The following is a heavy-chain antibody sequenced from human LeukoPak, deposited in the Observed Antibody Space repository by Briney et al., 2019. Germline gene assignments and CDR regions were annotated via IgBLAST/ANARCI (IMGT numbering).Heavy chain of an antibody. CDR1: GGSISSSSYY. V-gene: IGHV4-39*01. Sequence: PSETLSLTCTVSGGSISSSSYYWGWIRQPPGKGLEWIGSIYYSGSTYYNPSLKSRVTISVDTSKNQFSVKLSSVTAADTAVYYCARPSSEWELLPFDYWGQGTLVTVSS. CDR3: ARPSSEWELLPFDY. CDR2: IYYSGST. D-gene: IGHD1-26*01. J-gene: IGHJ4*02.